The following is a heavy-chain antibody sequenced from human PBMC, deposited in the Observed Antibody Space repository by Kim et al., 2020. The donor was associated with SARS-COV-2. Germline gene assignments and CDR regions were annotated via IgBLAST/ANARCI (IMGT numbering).Heavy chain of an antibody. CDR3: ARHDWFDP. CDR2: GGAT. J-gene: IGHJ5*02. Sequence: GGATVYADSVKGRFTISRDSAKNTLYLQRNSLRVEDTAVYYWARHDWFDPWGQGTLVTVSS. V-gene: IGHV3-66*04.